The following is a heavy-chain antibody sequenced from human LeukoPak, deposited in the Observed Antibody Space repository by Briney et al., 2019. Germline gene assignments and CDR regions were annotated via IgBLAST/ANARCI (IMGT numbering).Heavy chain of an antibody. Sequence: GGSLRLSCAASGFTFSSYAMHWVRQAPGKGLEGVAVISYDGSNKYYADSVKGRFTISRDNSKNTLYLQMNGLRAEDTAVYYCAKLGGIAAAGASAHHDYWGQGTLVTVSS. J-gene: IGHJ4*02. V-gene: IGHV3-30-3*02. CDR1: GFTFSSYA. CDR3: AKLGGIAAAGASAHHDY. CDR2: ISYDGSNK. D-gene: IGHD6-13*01.